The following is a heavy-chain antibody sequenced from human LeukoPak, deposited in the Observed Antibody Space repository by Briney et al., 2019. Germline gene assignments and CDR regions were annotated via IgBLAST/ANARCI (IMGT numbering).Heavy chain of an antibody. J-gene: IGHJ6*03. CDR3: ARAGTEAMTTPAYPVFYYFYLDV. CDR1: GDSFTAYS. D-gene: IGHD4-11*01. Sequence: SETLSLTCAVNGDSFTAYSWNWIRQSPGKGLEWIGEISHSGRTHYSPSLASRVTFSLDTSKTQFSLELKSVTAADTAVYYCARAGTEAMTTPAYPVFYYFYLDVWGTGTTVTVS. CDR2: ISHSGRT. V-gene: IGHV4-34*01.